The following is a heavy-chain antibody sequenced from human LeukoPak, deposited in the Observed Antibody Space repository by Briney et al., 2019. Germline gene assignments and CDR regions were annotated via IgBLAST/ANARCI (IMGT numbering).Heavy chain of an antibody. V-gene: IGHV4-39*07. D-gene: IGHD6-19*01. Sequence: SETLSLTCTVSGGSISSSSYYWGWIRQPPGKGLEWIGSIYYSGSTNYNPSLKSRVTISVDTSKNQFSLKLSSVTAADTAVYYCARPRIAVARSWFDPWGQGTLVTVSS. CDR3: ARPRIAVARSWFDP. CDR1: GGSISSSSYY. J-gene: IGHJ5*02. CDR2: IYYSGST.